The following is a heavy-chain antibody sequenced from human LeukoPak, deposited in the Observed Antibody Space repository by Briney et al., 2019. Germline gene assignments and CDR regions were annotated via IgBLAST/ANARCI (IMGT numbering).Heavy chain of an antibody. CDR1: GFTFSSYS. J-gene: IGHJ3*02. CDR3: ARGKEVWGSYRYGAFDI. Sequence: GGSLRLSCAASGFTFSSYSMNWVRQAPGKGLEWVSSISSSSSYIYYADSVKGRFTISRDNAKNSLYLQMNSLRAEDTAVYYCARGKEVWGSYRYGAFDIWGQGTMVTVSS. CDR2: ISSSSSYI. V-gene: IGHV3-21*01. D-gene: IGHD3-16*02.